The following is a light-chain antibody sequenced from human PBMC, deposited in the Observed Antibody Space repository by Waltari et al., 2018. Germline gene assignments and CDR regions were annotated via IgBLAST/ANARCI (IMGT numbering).Light chain of an antibody. CDR2: SND. CDR1: GSNIGSRA. CDR3: ASRDDRLNGVV. Sequence: QSVLTQAPSASGAPGQRVIISCSGSGSNIGSRAVNWYQQLPGRAPKLLNYSNDQRPSGVPGRFSGSRCGTSASLAISVLQSEDEAHYYCASRDDRLNGVVFGGGTKLTVL. J-gene: IGLJ2*01. V-gene: IGLV1-44*01.